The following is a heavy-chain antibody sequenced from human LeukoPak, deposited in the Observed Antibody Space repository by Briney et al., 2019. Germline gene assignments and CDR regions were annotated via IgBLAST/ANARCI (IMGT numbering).Heavy chain of an antibody. CDR2: ISTSGSTI. V-gene: IGHV3-48*03. Sequence: GGSLRLSCAASGFTFSSYEMNWVRQAPGKGLEWVSYISTSGSTIYYADSVKGRFTISRDNAKNSLCLQMNSLRAEDTAVYYCASHSRYSSSPRKFDPWGQGTLVSVSS. J-gene: IGHJ5*02. CDR1: GFTFSSYE. CDR3: ASHSRYSSSPRKFDP. D-gene: IGHD6-6*01.